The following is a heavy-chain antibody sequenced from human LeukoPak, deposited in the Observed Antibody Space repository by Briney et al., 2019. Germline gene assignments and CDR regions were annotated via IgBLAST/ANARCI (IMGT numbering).Heavy chain of an antibody. J-gene: IGHJ6*03. CDR3: ARTPSSSLDYYNYYMDV. D-gene: IGHD6-6*01. CDR2: IRYDGSNK. V-gene: IGHV3-33*08. CDR1: GFTFSRYG. Sequence: HPGGSLRLSCAASGFTFSRYGMHWVRQAPGKGLEWVAFIRYDGSNKYYADSVKGRFTISRDNAKNSLYLQMNTLRAEDTAVYYCARTPSSSLDYYNYYMDVWGKGTTVTVSS.